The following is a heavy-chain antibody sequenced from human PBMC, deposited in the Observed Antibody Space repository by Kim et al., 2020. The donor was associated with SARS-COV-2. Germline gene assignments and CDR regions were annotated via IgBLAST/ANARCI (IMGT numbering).Heavy chain of an antibody. J-gene: IGHJ4*02. CDR3: ARGTYGGYDY. V-gene: IGHV3-64*01. Sequence: GGSLRLSCAASGFTFSRYSMHWVRQAPGRGLEYVAGITSNGYSTYYGNSVKGRVTVSRDISKSTLHLQMGSLRPEDTALYYCARGTYGGYDYWGQGTLVTAAS. CDR1: GFTFSRYS. D-gene: IGHD5-12*01. CDR2: ITSNGYST.